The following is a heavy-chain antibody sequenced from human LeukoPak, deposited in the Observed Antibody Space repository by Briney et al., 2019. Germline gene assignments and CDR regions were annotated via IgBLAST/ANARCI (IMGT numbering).Heavy chain of an antibody. V-gene: IGHV4-4*08. D-gene: IGHD6-19*01. CDR1: GASITTHH. CDR2: SHINGGS. J-gene: IGHJ4*02. CDR3: ARIAVAAYFDY. Sequence: SETLSLTCTVSGASITTHHWSWIRQSPGKGLEWIGYSHINGGSSYNPSLKSRVTISLDTSKNQFSLKLSSVTAADTAVYYCARIAVAAYFDYWGQGTLVTVSS.